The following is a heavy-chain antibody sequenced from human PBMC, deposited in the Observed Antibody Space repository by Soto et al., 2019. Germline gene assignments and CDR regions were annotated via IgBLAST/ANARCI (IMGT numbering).Heavy chain of an antibody. CDR3: ARFYDSSSKFDY. CDR2: ISSSSSYT. V-gene: IGHV3-11*06. CDR1: GFTFSDYY. Sequence: LRLSCAASGFTFSDYYMSWIRQAPGKGLEWVSYISSSSSYTNYADSVKGRFTISRDNAKNSLYLQMNSLRAEDTAVYYCARFYDSSSKFDYWGQGTLVTVSS. J-gene: IGHJ4*02. D-gene: IGHD3-22*01.